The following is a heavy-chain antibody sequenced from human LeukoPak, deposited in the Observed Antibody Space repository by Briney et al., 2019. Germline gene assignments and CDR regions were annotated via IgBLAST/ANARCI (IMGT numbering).Heavy chain of an antibody. V-gene: IGHV1-46*01. Sequence: ASVKVSCKASGYTFTSYYMHWVRQAPGQGLEWMGIINPSDGSTSYAQKFQGRVTMTRDTSTSTVYMELSSLRSEDTAVYYCARESVNSGSYYGLHDAFDIWGQGTMVTVSS. J-gene: IGHJ3*02. CDR2: INPSDGST. D-gene: IGHD1-26*01. CDR3: ARESVNSGSYYGLHDAFDI. CDR1: GYTFTSYY.